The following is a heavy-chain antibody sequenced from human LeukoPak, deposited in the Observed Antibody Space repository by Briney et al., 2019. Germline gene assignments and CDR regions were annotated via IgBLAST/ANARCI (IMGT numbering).Heavy chain of an antibody. V-gene: IGHV3-23*01. CDR1: GFTFSSYA. Sequence: GGSLRLSCAASGFTFSSYAMHWVRQAPGKGLEWVSVIRGSGGNTYYADSVKGRFTISRDNSKNTLYLQMNSLRAEDTAVYYCAKAGYGSGSYYNSDAFDIWGQGTMVTVS. J-gene: IGHJ3*02. D-gene: IGHD3-10*01. CDR3: AKAGYGSGSYYNSDAFDI. CDR2: IRGSGGNT.